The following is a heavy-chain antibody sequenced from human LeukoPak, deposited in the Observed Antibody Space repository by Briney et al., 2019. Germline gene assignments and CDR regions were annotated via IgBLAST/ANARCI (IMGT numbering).Heavy chain of an antibody. D-gene: IGHD1-26*01. Sequence: GGSLRLSCAASGFTFSSHWMHWVRQAPGKGLVWVSRIIRDGSSTSYADSVKGRLTISRDNAKNTLYLQMNSLRAEDTAVYYCAREIVGAREFDYWGQGTLVTVSS. J-gene: IGHJ4*02. CDR1: GFTFSSHW. CDR3: AREIVGAREFDY. V-gene: IGHV3-74*01. CDR2: IIRDGSST.